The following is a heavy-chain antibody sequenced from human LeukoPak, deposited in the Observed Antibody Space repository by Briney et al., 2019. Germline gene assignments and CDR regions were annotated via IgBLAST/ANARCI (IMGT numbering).Heavy chain of an antibody. V-gene: IGHV1-18*01. CDR2: ISAYNGNT. D-gene: IGHD5-24*01. Sequence: ASVKVSCKASGYTFTSYGISWVRQAPGQGLEWMGWISAYNGNTNYAQKLQGRVTMTTDTSTSTAYTELRSLRSDDTAVYYCAKSGGRDGYKGLYFDYWGQGTLVTVSS. CDR3: AKSGGRDGYKGLYFDY. CDR1: GYTFTSYG. J-gene: IGHJ4*02.